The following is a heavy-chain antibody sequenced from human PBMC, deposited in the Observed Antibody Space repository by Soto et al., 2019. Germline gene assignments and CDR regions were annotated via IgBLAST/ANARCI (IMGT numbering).Heavy chain of an antibody. CDR2: IYRTGST. CDR1: GGSFTSNNW. V-gene: IGHV4-4*02. J-gene: IGHJ4*02. CDR3: ASRDPGTSVDY. Sequence: QVQLQESGPGLVKPSGTLSLTCAVSGGSFTSNNWWTWVRQPPGQGLEWIGEIYRTGSTNYNPSLTSRVTISLDKSENQFSLKVTSLTAADTAVYYSASRDPGTSVDYWGQGTLVTVSS. D-gene: IGHD1-7*01.